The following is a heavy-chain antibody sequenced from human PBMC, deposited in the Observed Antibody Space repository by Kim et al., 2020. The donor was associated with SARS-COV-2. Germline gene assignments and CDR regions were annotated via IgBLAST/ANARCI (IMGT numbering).Heavy chain of an antibody. J-gene: IGHJ4*02. Sequence: GATIYAQRFQGRVTRTRDTSISTVYMELSGLPSDDTSVYYCARNYGDLDYWGQGTLVTVSS. CDR2: GAT. D-gene: IGHD4-17*01. CDR3: ARNYGDLDY. V-gene: IGHV1-2*02.